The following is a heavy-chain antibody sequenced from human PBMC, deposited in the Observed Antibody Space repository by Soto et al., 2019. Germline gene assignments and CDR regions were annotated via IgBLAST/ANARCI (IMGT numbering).Heavy chain of an antibody. CDR3: AREGASGFGMDV. CDR1: GGSLSSYD. Sequence: SETLSLTCTVSGGSLSSYDWGWIRQAAGKPLEWIGRIYTTGSTNYNPSLRSRVTLSLDTSKNQFSLKLRSVTAADTAVYYCAREGASGFGMDVWGQGTTVTVSS. D-gene: IGHD1-26*01. J-gene: IGHJ6*02. CDR2: IYTTGST. V-gene: IGHV4-4*07.